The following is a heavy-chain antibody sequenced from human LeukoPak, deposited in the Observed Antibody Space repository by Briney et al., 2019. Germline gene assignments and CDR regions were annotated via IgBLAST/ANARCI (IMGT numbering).Heavy chain of an antibody. D-gene: IGHD3-16*01. CDR2: ISSDSSSI. CDR1: GFGFSFYS. CDR3: AAGPYHGHGYYGIGV. Sequence: GGSLRLSCVASGFGFSFYSMNWVRQAPGKGLEWLSYISSDSSSIYDAESVKGRFTVSRDNGKNSLYLQMNSLRDEDTAVYYRAAGPYHGHGYYGIGVWGQGTTVTVSS. J-gene: IGHJ6*02. V-gene: IGHV3-48*02.